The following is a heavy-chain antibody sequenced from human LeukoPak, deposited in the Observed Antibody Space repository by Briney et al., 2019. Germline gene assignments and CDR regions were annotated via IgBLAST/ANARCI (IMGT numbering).Heavy chain of an antibody. V-gene: IGHV4-59*01. CDR2: IYYSGST. CDR1: GGSISSYY. J-gene: IGHJ4*02. D-gene: IGHD4-17*01. CDR3: AREGLIYGDFL. Sequence: SETLSLTCTVSGGSISSYYWSWIRQPPGKGLEWIGYIYYSGSTNYNPSLKSRVTISVDTSKNQFSLKLSSVTAADTAVYYCAREGLIYGDFLWGQGTLVTVSS.